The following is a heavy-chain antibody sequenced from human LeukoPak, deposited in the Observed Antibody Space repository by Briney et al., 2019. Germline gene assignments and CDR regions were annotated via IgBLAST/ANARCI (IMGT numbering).Heavy chain of an antibody. CDR3: TKERYCASTTCPGAFDL. CDR2: IKSKTYGETT. V-gene: IGHV3-15*01. Sequence: GGSLRLSCAASGITLTYDWMSWVRQAPGKGQEWVGRIKSKTYGETTDYAAPVKGRFTVSRDDSKNMVALQMNSLKTEDTALYYCTKERYCASTTCPGAFDLWGQGTMVTVSS. D-gene: IGHD2-2*01. CDR1: GITLTYDW. J-gene: IGHJ3*01.